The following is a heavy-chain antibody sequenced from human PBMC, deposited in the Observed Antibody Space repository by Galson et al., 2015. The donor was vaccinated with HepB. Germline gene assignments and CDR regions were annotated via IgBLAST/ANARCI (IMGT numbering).Heavy chain of an antibody. D-gene: IGHD4-17*01. V-gene: IGHV3-23*01. J-gene: IGHJ5*01. CDR3: AKAYGFNS. CDR2: ISGRGDST. CDR1: GFTFTNYA. Sequence: SLRLSCAASGFTFTNYAMSWVCQAPGKGLEWVSAISGRGDSTYYADSVKGRFTISRDNSKNTLYLQINSLRAEDTAVYYCAKAYGFNSWGQGTLVTVSS.